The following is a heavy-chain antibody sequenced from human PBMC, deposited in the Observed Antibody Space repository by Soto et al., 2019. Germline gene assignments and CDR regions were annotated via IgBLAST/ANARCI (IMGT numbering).Heavy chain of an antibody. J-gene: IGHJ5*02. CDR1: GYTFTSYY. CDR2: INPSGGST. D-gene: IGHD3-10*01. Sequence: ASVKVSCKASGYTFTSYYMHWVRQAPGQGLEWMGIINPSGGSTSYAQKFQGRVTMTRDTSTSTVYMELSSLRSEDTAVYYCARGPYYYGSGGPPQAPFDPWGQGTLVTVSS. V-gene: IGHV1-46*01. CDR3: ARGPYYYGSGGPPQAPFDP.